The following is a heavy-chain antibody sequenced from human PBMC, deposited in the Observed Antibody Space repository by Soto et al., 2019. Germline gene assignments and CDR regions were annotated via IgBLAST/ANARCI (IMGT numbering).Heavy chain of an antibody. CDR3: ARGLRQLARRAFDI. Sequence: SVNVSCKASGGTFSSYAISWVRQAPGQGLEWMGGIIPIFGTANYAQKFQGRVTITADKSTSTAYMELSSLRSEDTAVYYCARGLRQLARRAFDIWGQGTMVTVSS. CDR2: IIPIFGTA. J-gene: IGHJ3*02. V-gene: IGHV1-69*06. CDR1: GGTFSSYA. D-gene: IGHD6-6*01.